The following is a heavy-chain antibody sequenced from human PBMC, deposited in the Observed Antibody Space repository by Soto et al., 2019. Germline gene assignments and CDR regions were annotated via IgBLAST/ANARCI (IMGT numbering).Heavy chain of an antibody. V-gene: IGHV4-31*11. D-gene: IGHD3-10*01. J-gene: IGHJ6*02. CDR3: ARELRFGEDYYGMDV. CDR2: IYYSGST. CDR1: GGSISSGGYY. Sequence: PSETLSLTCAVSGGSISSGGYYWSWIRHHPGKGLEWIGYIYYSGSTYYNPSLKSRVTISVDTSKNQFSLKLSSVTAADTAVYYCARELRFGEDYYGMDVWGQGTTVTVSS.